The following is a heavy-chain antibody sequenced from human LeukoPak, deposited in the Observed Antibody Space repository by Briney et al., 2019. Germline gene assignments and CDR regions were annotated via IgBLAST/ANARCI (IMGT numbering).Heavy chain of an antibody. Sequence: ASVKVSCKASGYTFTGYYMHWVRQAPAQGLEWMGWINPNSGGTNYAQKFQGWVIMTRDTSISTAYMELSRLRSDDTAVYYCAISSGWHLTFDYWGQGTLVTVSS. V-gene: IGHV1-2*04. D-gene: IGHD6-19*01. CDR2: INPNSGGT. J-gene: IGHJ4*02. CDR1: GYTFTGYY. CDR3: AISSGWHLTFDY.